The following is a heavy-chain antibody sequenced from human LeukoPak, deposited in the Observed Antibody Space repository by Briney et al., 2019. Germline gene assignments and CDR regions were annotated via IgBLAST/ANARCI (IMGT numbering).Heavy chain of an antibody. CDR3: AKDRIRGDSY. CDR2: ISDTGGGT. CDR1: AFTFSTCV. V-gene: IGHV3-23*01. D-gene: IGHD3-16*01. J-gene: IGHJ1*01. Sequence: PGRSLRLSCAASAFTFSTCVMSSVRQPPGKGLEWVSSISDTGGGTYYAASVKGRFTISRDNSKNTVYLHMSSLRAEDTAIYYCAKDRIRGDSYWGQGTLVTVSS.